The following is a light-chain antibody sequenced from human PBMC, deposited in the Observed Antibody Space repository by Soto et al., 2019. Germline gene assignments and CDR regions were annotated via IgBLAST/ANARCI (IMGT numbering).Light chain of an antibody. J-gene: IGKJ1*01. CDR1: QTISSW. CDR3: QHYNSYSEA. V-gene: IGKV1-5*03. CDR2: KAS. Sequence: IPVQKSPSALSGSVGDRVTITCGASQTISSWLAWYQQKPGKAPKLLIYKASTLKSGVPSRFSGSGSGTEFTLTISSLQPDDFATYYCQHYNSYSEAFGQGTKVDIK.